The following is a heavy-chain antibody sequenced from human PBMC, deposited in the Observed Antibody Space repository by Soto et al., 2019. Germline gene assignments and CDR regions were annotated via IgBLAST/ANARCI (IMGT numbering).Heavy chain of an antibody. CDR1: GFTFSSYA. J-gene: IGHJ4*02. V-gene: IGHV3-64*02. D-gene: IGHD6-19*01. Sequence: PGGSLRLACAASGFTFSSYAMHWVRQAPGKGLEYVSAISSNGGSTYYADSVKGRFTISRDNSKNTLYLQTGSLRAEDMAVYYCARGCSSGLQAAPAYWGQGSLVPVSS. CDR3: ARGCSSGLQAAPAY. CDR2: ISSNGGST.